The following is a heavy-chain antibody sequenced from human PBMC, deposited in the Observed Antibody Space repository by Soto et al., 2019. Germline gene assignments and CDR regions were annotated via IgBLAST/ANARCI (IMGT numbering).Heavy chain of an antibody. D-gene: IGHD3-16*01. CDR3: AKPGRLGSYDFYGMDV. Sequence: VGSLRLSCAASGFTFSRYGMHCLRPAPGKGLEWVAVISYDGSNKYYADSVKGRFTISRDNSKNTLYLQMNSLRAEDTAVYYCAKPGRLGSYDFYGMDVWGQGTTVTVSS. CDR1: GFTFSRYG. CDR2: ISYDGSNK. V-gene: IGHV3-30*18. J-gene: IGHJ6*02.